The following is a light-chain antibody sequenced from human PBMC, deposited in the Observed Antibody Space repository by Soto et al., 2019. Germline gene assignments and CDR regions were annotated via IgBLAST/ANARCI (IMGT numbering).Light chain of an antibody. V-gene: IGLV2-11*01. J-gene: IGLJ2*01. CDR2: DVS. CDR1: SSDVGGYNY. Sequence: QSALTQPRSVSGSPGQSVTISCTGTSSDVGGYNYVSWYQHHPGKPPKLMINDVSKRPSGVPDRFSGSKSGNTASLTISGLQAEDEADYYCCSYAGSYTVVFGGGTKLTVL. CDR3: CSYAGSYTVV.